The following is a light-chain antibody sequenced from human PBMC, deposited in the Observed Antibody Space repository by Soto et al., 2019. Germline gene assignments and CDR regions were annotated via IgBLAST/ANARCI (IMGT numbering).Light chain of an antibody. Sequence: EVILTQSSGNLSLSPGDRATLSCRASQSVSSYLAWYQQKPGQAPRLLIYDVSNRATGIPARFSGSGSGTDFTLTISSLEPEDFAVYFCQQRSEWPLCTFGQGTKVDIK. CDR3: QQRSEWPLCT. J-gene: IGKJ2*02. CDR1: QSVSSY. CDR2: DVS. V-gene: IGKV3-11*01.